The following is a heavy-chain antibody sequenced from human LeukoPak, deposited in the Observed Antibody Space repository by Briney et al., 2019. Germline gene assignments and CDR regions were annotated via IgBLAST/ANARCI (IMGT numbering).Heavy chain of an antibody. CDR1: GGTFSSYA. J-gene: IGHJ4*02. CDR3: ASSTAGRSYDSSGYYYRGDY. Sequence: SVKVSCKASGGTFSSYAISWVRQAPGQGLEWMGRIIPIFGTANYAQKFQGRVTITADKSTSTAYMELSSLRSEDTAVYYCASSTAGRSYDSSGYYYRGDYWGQGTLVTVSS. CDR2: IIPIFGTA. D-gene: IGHD3-22*01. V-gene: IGHV1-69*06.